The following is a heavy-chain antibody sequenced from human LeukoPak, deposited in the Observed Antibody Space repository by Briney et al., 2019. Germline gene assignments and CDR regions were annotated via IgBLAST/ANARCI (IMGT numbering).Heavy chain of an antibody. Sequence: GGSLRLPCTASGFSFSSSAMHWVRQAPGKGLEWVTFIRYDGSHKYYADSVRGRFTISRDTSTNTLYLQMNSLRSEDTAVYYCAKGAAYTSLDIWGHGTMVTVSS. CDR2: IRYDGSHK. J-gene: IGHJ3*02. V-gene: IGHV3-30*02. D-gene: IGHD6-25*01. CDR1: GFSFSSSA. CDR3: AKGAAYTSLDI.